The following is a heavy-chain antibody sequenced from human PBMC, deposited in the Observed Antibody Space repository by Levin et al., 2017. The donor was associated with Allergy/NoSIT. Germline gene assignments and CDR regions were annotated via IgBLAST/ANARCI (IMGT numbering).Heavy chain of an antibody. Sequence: GSLRLSCTVSGGSIISTNYYWGWIRQPPGTGLEWIGSIYYTGSSHYNPSLQSRVTISVDTSKDHFSLNMSSVTAADTAVYYWARSASLEWFDPWGQGTLVTVSS. CDR1: GGSIISTNYY. CDR3: ARSASLEWFDP. J-gene: IGHJ5*02. CDR2: IYYTGSS. V-gene: IGHV4-39*02. D-gene: IGHD3-3*01.